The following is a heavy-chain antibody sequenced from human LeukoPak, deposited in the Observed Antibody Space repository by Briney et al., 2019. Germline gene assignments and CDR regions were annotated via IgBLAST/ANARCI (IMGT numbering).Heavy chain of an antibody. CDR2: ISKDGSKT. V-gene: IGHV3-30*17. D-gene: IGHD1-7*01. Sequence: PGRSLRLSCAASGFTFSDHVMHWVRQAPGMGLEWVAVISKDGSKTFYAGSVEGRFTLSRDNSENTLYLQMNYLKPEDTAVYYCAKDEGTIWNSKNDPFDIWGQGTMVTVSS. J-gene: IGHJ3*02. CDR1: GFTFSDHV. CDR3: AKDEGTIWNSKNDPFDI.